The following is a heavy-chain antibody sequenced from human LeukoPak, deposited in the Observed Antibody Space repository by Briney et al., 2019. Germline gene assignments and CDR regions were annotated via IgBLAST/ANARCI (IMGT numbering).Heavy chain of an antibody. CDR2: INHSGST. CDR3: SRGSDESKTGDS. Sequence: PSETLSLTCAVYGGSFSGYYWSWIRQPPGKGLEWIGEINHSGSTNYNPSLKSRLSISVDTSKNQFYLKLTSVTAADTAVYYCSRGSDESKTGDSWGQGSLVTVSS. J-gene: IGHJ4*02. CDR1: GGSFSGYY. D-gene: IGHD3-9*01. V-gene: IGHV4-34*01.